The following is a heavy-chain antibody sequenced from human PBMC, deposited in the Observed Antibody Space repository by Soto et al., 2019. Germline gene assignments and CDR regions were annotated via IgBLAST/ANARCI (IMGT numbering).Heavy chain of an antibody. J-gene: IGHJ4*02. Sequence: SVKVSCKASGGTFSSYTISWVRQAPGRGLEWMGRIIPILGIANYAQKFQGRVTITADKSTSTAYMELSSLRSEDTAVYYCARDGKWELLFDYWGQGTLVTVSS. V-gene: IGHV1-69*04. CDR2: IIPILGIA. CDR1: GGTFSSYT. CDR3: ARDGKWELLFDY. D-gene: IGHD1-26*01.